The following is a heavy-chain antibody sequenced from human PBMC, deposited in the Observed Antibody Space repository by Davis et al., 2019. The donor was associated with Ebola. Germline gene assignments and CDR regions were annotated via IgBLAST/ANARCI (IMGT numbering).Heavy chain of an antibody. Sequence: GGSLRLSCAASGFTFSSYGMHWVRQAPGKGLEWVAVILYDGSNKYYADSVKGRFTISRDNSKNTLYLQMNSLRAEDTAVYYCARVGWLRQGDDYWGQGTLVTVSS. CDR3: ARVGWLRQGDDY. CDR2: ILYDGSNK. CDR1: GFTFSSYG. V-gene: IGHV3-30*03. D-gene: IGHD5-12*01. J-gene: IGHJ4*02.